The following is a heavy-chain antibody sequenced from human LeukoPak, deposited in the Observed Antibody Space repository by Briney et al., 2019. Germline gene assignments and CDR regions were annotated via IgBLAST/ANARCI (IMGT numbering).Heavy chain of an antibody. CDR1: GGTFSSYA. D-gene: IGHD3-3*01. Sequence: SVKVSCTASGGTFSSYAISWVRQAPGQGLEWMGRIIPILGIANYAQKFQGRVTITADKSTSTAYMELSSLRSEDTAVYYCARAGITIFGVVTPGLGYWGQGTLVTVSS. V-gene: IGHV1-69*04. J-gene: IGHJ4*02. CDR2: IIPILGIA. CDR3: ARAGITIFGVVTPGLGY.